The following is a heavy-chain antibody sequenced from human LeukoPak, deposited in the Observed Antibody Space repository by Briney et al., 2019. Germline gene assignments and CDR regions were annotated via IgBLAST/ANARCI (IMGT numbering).Heavy chain of an antibody. J-gene: IGHJ4*02. CDR1: GFTFNNYA. CDR3: ATRTRALDY. CDR2: IYSGGST. Sequence: PGGSLRLSCVVSGFTFNNYAMSWVRQAPGKGLEWVSVIYSGGSTYYADSMKGRFTISRDNSKNTLYLQMNSLRAEDTAVYYCATRTRALDYWGQGTLVTVSS. D-gene: IGHD1-7*01. V-gene: IGHV3-53*01.